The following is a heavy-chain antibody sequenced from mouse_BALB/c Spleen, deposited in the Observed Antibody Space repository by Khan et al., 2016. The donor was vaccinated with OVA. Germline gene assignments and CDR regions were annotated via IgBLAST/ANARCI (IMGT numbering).Heavy chain of an antibody. V-gene: IGHV9-3*02. Sequence: QIQLVQSGPELKKPGETVKISCKASGYTFTNYGINWVKQAPGKGLKWMGWINTNTGEPTYAEEFKGRFAFSLATSASTAYLQLNNLKNEDTATYICAKENYYGSNSWISYWGQGTLITVTA. CDR3: AKENYYGSNSWISY. D-gene: IGHD1-1*01. J-gene: IGHJ3*02. CDR2: INTNTGEP. CDR1: GYTFTNYG.